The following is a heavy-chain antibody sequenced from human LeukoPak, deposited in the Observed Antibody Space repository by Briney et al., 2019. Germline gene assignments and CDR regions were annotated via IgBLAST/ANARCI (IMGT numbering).Heavy chain of an antibody. CDR1: GFTFSNHW. V-gene: IGHV3-74*01. CDR3: ARGCIGGSCWSRNWFDP. Sequence: GGSLRLSCAASGFTFSNHWLHWVRQVPGKGLVWLSLISRDGTTSYADSVKGRFTISRDNAKNTLYLQMNNLRVEDTAVYYCARGCIGGSCWSRNWFDPWGQGTLVTVSS. D-gene: IGHD2-15*01. CDR2: ISRDGTT. J-gene: IGHJ5*02.